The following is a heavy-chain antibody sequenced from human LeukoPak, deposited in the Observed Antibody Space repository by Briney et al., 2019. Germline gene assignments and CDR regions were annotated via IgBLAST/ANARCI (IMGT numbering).Heavy chain of an antibody. CDR2: ISGSGGST. J-gene: IGHJ4*02. Sequence: GGSLRLSCAASGFTFSSYAMSWVRQAPGKGLEWVSAISGSGGSTYYADSVKGRFTISRDNSKNTLYLQMNSLRAEDTAVYYCAKDQGPGYGDYSPHYYFDYWGQGTLVTVSS. V-gene: IGHV3-23*01. D-gene: IGHD4-17*01. CDR3: AKDQGPGYGDYSPHYYFDY. CDR1: GFTFSSYA.